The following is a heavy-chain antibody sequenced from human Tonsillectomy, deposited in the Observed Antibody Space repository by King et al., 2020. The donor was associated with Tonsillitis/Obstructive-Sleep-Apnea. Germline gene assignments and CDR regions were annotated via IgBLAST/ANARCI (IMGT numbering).Heavy chain of an antibody. CDR1: GFTFSSYG. CDR3: AKDPTVGATLA. CDR2: MSYDGSNK. D-gene: IGHD1-26*01. V-gene: IGHV3-30*18. J-gene: IGHJ4*02. Sequence: QLVQSGGGVVQPGRSLRLSCAASGFTFSSYGMHWVRQAPGKGLEWVAVMSYDGSNKYYADSVKGRFTISRDNSKNTLYLQMNSLRAEDTAVYYCAKDPTVGATLAWGQGTLVTVSS.